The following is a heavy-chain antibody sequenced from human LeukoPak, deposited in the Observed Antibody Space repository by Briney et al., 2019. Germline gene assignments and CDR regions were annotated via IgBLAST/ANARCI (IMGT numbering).Heavy chain of an antibody. D-gene: IGHD1-26*01. CDR1: GFTFSSNS. CDR2: ISSSSSTI. V-gene: IGHV3-48*01. Sequence: PGGSLRLSCAASGFTFSSNSMNWVRQAPGKGLEWVSYISSSSSTIYYADSVKGRFTISRDNAKNTLYLQMNNLRPEDTAIYYCAKDSVGATTLDWFDSWGQGTLVTVSS. J-gene: IGHJ5*01. CDR3: AKDSVGATTLDWFDS.